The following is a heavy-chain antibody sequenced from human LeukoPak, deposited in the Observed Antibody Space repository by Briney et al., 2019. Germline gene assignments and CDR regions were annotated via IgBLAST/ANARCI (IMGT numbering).Heavy chain of an antibody. CDR2: INHSGST. J-gene: IGHJ6*02. D-gene: IGHD4-23*01. Sequence: SETLSLTCAVYGGSFSGYYWSWIRQPPGKGLGWIGEINHSGSTNYNPSLKSRVTISVDTSKNQFSLKLSSVTAADTAVYYCAREQDTVVMNGMDVWGQGTTVTVSS. CDR1: GGSFSGYY. V-gene: IGHV4-34*01. CDR3: AREQDTVVMNGMDV.